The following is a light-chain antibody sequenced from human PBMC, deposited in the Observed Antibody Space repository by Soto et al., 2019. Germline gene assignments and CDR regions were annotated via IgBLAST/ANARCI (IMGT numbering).Light chain of an antibody. CDR1: SSNIGAGYD. CDR2: NNN. J-gene: IGLJ3*02. Sequence: QSVLTQPPSVSGAPGQRVTISCTGSSSNIGAGYDVQCYQQLPGTAPKLLISNNNNRPSGVPDRFSGSKSDTSASLAITGIQAEDEADYYCQSFDRSLSGWVFGGGTKLTVL. V-gene: IGLV1-40*01. CDR3: QSFDRSLSGWV.